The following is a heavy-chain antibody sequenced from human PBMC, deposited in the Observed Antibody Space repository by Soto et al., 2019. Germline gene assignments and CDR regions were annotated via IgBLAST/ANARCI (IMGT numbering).Heavy chain of an antibody. D-gene: IGHD3-3*01. Sequence: EVQLVESGGGLVKPGGSLRLSCAASGFTFSNALMSWVRQAPGKGLEWVGRIKSKTEGGTTDYAAPVKGRFTISRDDSTNTLYLKMNSLTTEHTAVYYCTTGLTTLGVVIAPWGQGHRVTVSS. CDR1: GFTFSNAL. J-gene: IGHJ5*02. V-gene: IGHV3-15*01. CDR3: TTGLTTLGVVIAP. CDR2: IKSKTEGGTT.